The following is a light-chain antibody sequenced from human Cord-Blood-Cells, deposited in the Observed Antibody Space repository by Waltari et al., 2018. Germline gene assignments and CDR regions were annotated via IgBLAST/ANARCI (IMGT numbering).Light chain of an antibody. CDR2: DAS. CDR3: QQYDNLPSLP. Sequence: DIQMTHSPSSLSASVGDRVTITCQASQDISNHLNWYQQKPGKAPKLLIYDASNLETGVPSRVSGRGSGTDCTFYISSLQPEDIATYYCQQYDNLPSLPFGGGTKVEI. CDR1: QDISNH. J-gene: IGKJ4*01. V-gene: IGKV1-33*01.